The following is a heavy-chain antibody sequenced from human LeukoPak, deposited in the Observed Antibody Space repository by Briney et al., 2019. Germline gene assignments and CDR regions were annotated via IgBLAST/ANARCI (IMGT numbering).Heavy chain of an antibody. D-gene: IGHD3-22*01. J-gene: IGHJ4*02. Sequence: GGSLRLSCAASGFTFSSYWMSWVRQAPGKGLEWVANIKQDGSEKYYVDSVKGRFTISRDNAKNSLYLQMNSLRAEDTAVYYCARASQYYYDSSGYCNYWGQGTLVTVSS. CDR3: ARASQYYYDSSGYCNY. V-gene: IGHV3-7*05. CDR2: IKQDGSEK. CDR1: GFTFSSYW.